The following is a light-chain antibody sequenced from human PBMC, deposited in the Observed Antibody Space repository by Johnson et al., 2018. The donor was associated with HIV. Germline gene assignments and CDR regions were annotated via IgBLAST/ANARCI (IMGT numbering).Light chain of an antibody. J-gene: IGLJ1*01. V-gene: IGLV1-51*01. CDR1: SSNIGNNY. Sequence: QSVLTQPPSVSAAPGQKVTISCSGSSSNIGNNYVSWYQQLPGTAPKLLIYDNNKRPSGIPDRFSGSKSGTSATLGINGLQTGDEADYYCGTWARSLSDGFFGTWTKVTVL. CDR2: DNN. CDR3: GTWARSLSDGF.